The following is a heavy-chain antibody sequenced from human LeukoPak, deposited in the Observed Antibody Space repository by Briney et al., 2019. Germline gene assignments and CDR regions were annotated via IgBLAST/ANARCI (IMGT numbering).Heavy chain of an antibody. D-gene: IGHD2-21*02. Sequence: GGSLRLSCAASGFTFSSYAMSWVRQAPGKGLDWVSVISHSGGSTYYADSVKGRFTISRDNSKNTLYLQIDSLRAEDTAVYYLARRASCGGDFPFTDYRGQGTLVTVSS. CDR3: ARRASCGGDFPFTDY. CDR2: ISHSGGST. J-gene: IGHJ4*01. V-gene: IGHV3-23*01. CDR1: GFTFSSYA.